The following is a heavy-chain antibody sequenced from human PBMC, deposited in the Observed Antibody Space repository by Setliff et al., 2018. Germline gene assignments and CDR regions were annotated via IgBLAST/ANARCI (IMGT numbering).Heavy chain of an antibody. CDR3: ARDYTYYDFWSGPSSDAFDI. CDR2: IKQDGSEK. D-gene: IGHD3-3*01. J-gene: IGHJ3*02. CDR1: GFTFSRYW. Sequence: GGSLRLSCAASGFTFSRYWMSWVRQAPGKGLEWVANIKQDGSEKYYVDSVKGRFTISRDNTKNSLYLQMNSLRAEDTAVYYCARDYTYYDFWSGPSSDAFDIWGQGTMVTVS. V-gene: IGHV3-7*01.